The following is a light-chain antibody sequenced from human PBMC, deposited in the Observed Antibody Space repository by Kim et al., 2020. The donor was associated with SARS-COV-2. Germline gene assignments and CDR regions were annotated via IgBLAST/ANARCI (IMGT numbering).Light chain of an antibody. Sequence: QSITSSCTGTSRDIGDYKYVSWYQQHPGKAPNLLIYDVSQRPSGVSVRFSGSKSGNTASLTVSGLQAEDEATYYCSSYTSDTAFVLFGGGTQLTVL. J-gene: IGLJ2*01. CDR2: DVS. CDR3: SSYTSDTAFVL. CDR1: SRDIGDYKY. V-gene: IGLV2-14*04.